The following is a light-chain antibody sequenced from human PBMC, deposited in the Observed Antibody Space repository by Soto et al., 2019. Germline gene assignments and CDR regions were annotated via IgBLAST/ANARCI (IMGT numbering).Light chain of an antibody. CDR2: KAS. CDR3: QQYNNWPGT. V-gene: IGKV1-5*03. J-gene: IGKJ3*01. CDR1: QSISSW. Sequence: DIQMTQSPSTLSASVGDRVTITCRASQSISSWLAWYQQKPGKAPNLLIYKASTLQSGVPSRFSGGGSGTEFTLTVSSLQSEDFAVYYCQQYNNWPGTFGPGTKVDIK.